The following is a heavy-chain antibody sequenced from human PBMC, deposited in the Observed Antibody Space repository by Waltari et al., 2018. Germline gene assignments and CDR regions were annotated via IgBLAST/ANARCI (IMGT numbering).Heavy chain of an antibody. CDR1: GFSLGPYG. Sequence: QLQLVESGGGVVQPGMSRRLSCAAGGFSLGPYGMHRVRQAPGKGLEWVALIFFGGGDSFYADSVRGRFTISRDNSKNTLYLDINSLRLDDTAIYYCAKDAFGNTYLDHWGQGTLVTVSS. CDR2: IFFGGGDS. D-gene: IGHD3-10*01. J-gene: IGHJ4*02. CDR3: AKDAFGNTYLDH. V-gene: IGHV3-30*19.